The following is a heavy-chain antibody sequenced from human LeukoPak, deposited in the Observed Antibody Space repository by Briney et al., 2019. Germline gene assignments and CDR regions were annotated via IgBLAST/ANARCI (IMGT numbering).Heavy chain of an antibody. Sequence: GASVKVSCKASGYTFTSYDINWVRQATGQGLEWMGWMNPNSGNTGYAQKFQGRVTMTRNTSISTAYMELSSLRSEDTAVYYCAREFLARRYIVVVPAANYWFDPWGQGTLVTVSS. CDR1: GYTFTSYD. CDR2: MNPNSGNT. J-gene: IGHJ5*02. D-gene: IGHD2-2*01. CDR3: AREFLARRYIVVVPAANYWFDP. V-gene: IGHV1-8*01.